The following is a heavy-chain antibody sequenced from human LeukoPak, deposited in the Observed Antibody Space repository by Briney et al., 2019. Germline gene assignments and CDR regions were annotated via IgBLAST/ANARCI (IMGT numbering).Heavy chain of an antibody. D-gene: IGHD3-3*01. J-gene: IGHJ5*02. V-gene: IGHV4-39*07. CDR3: ARGLLEGAYLGPNWFDP. CDR2: VYYSGRP. Sequence: SETLSLTCTVSGASISSGPNFWDWIRQPPGKGLEWIGSVYYSGRPYYSPSLKSRVSISTDTSKNQFSLKLSSVTAADTAVYYCARGLLEGAYLGPNWFDPWGQGTLVTVSS. CDR1: GASISSGPNF.